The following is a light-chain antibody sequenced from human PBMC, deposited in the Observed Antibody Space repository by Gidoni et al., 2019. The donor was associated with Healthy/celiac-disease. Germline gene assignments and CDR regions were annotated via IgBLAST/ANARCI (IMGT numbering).Light chain of an antibody. CDR1: QSVSSSY. V-gene: IGKV3-20*01. J-gene: IGKJ4*01. CDR2: GAS. Sequence: EIVLTQSPGTLSLSPGERATLSCRASQSVSSSYVAWYQQKPGQAPRLLIYGASSRATGIPDRFSGRGAGTYFTLTISRLEPEDFAVYYCQQYGSSPQVTFGGGTKVEIK. CDR3: QQYGSSPQVT.